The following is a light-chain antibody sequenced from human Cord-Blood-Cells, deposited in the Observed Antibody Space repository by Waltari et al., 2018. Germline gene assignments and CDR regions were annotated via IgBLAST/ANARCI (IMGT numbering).Light chain of an antibody. J-gene: IGLJ2*01. Sequence: QSALTQPASVSGSPGQSITNSCTGTSQDVGSYNLVSWYQQHPGKAPKLTIYEVSKRPSGVSNRFSGSKSGNTASLTISGLQAEDEADYYCCSYAGSSTYVVFGGGTKLTVL. CDR3: CSYAGSSTYVV. CDR2: EVS. CDR1: SQDVGSYNL. V-gene: IGLV2-23*02.